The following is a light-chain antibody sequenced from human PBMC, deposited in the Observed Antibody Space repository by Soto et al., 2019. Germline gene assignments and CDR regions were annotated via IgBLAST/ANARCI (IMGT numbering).Light chain of an antibody. Sequence: EIVLTQSPGTLSLSPGEGATLSCRASQSVPENYLAWYQQKPGQAHRLLIWGASTRAAYIPDRFSGSGSGTDFTLTISRLEPEDFAVYYCMQYGTSFYTFGPGTKVDFK. J-gene: IGKJ3*01. CDR1: QSVPENY. CDR2: GAS. CDR3: MQYGTSFYT. V-gene: IGKV3-20*01.